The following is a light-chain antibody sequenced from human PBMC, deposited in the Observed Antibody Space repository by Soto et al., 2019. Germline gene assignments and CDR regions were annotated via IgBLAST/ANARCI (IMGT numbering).Light chain of an antibody. Sequence: DIKMTQSPSTLSASVGDRVTITCRASQSISSWLAWYQQKPGTAPKLLIYKASTLQTGVPSRFSGSGSGTEFTLTISSLQPDDFATYYCQQYNDNWTFGQGT. CDR2: KAS. V-gene: IGKV1-5*03. CDR3: QQYNDNWT. CDR1: QSISSW. J-gene: IGKJ1*01.